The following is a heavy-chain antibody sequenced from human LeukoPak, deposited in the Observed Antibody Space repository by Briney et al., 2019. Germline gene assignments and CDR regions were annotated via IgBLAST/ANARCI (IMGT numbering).Heavy chain of an antibody. CDR3: ARGPTDRYSSSWSLTRHDDYFDC. CDR1: GFTFSTYA. Sequence: PRRSPSLSCAASGFTFSTYAMYWVCQAPGKGLEWVAVVSFDGNNKYYADSVKGRFTGSRDNSNNTLYLEMNSLRPEDTAVYYCARGPTDRYSSSWSLTRHDDYFDCWGHRILVTVSS. CDR2: VSFDGNNK. V-gene: IGHV3-30-3*01. J-gene: IGHJ4*03. D-gene: IGHD6-13*01.